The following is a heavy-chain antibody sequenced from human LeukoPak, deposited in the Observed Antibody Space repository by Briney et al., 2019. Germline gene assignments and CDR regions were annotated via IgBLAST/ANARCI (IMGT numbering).Heavy chain of an antibody. J-gene: IGHJ4*02. CDR3: ARVYCSSTSCYKDASDY. CDR2: INSVGSRT. CDR1: GFTFSNYW. V-gene: IGHV3-74*01. Sequence: GGSLRLACAASGFTFSNYWMDWVRQAPGKWLVWVSRINSVGSRTSYADSGKGRLSLSRDNAKNTPYRQITSPRAEDTAVYYCARVYCSSTSCYKDASDYWGQGTLVTVSS. D-gene: IGHD2-2*02.